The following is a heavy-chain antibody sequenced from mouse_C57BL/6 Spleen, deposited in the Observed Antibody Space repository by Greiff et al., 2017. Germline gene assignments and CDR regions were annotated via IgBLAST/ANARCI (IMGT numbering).Heavy chain of an antibody. CDR3: ARHPNWDEGAY. CDR1: GFTFSSYG. Sequence: EVQRVESGGDLVKPGGSLKLSCAASGFTFSSYGMSWVRQTPDKRLEWVATISSGGSYTYYPDSVKGRFTISRDNAKNTLYLQMSSLKSEDTAMYYCARHPNWDEGAYWGQGTLVTVSA. D-gene: IGHD4-1*01. V-gene: IGHV5-6*01. CDR2: ISSGGSYT. J-gene: IGHJ3*01.